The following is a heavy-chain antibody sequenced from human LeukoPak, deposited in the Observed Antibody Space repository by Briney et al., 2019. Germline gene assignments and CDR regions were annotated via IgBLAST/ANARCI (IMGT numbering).Heavy chain of an antibody. D-gene: IGHD3-10*01. CDR3: ARGPPGGQFDP. CDR1: GGSISSYY. Sequence: SETLSLTCTVSGGSISSYYWSWIRQPPGKGLEWIGYIYYSGSTNYNPSLKSRVTISVDTSNNQFSLKLSSVTAADTAVYYCARGPPGGQFDPWGQGTLVTVAS. CDR2: IYYSGST. J-gene: IGHJ5*02. V-gene: IGHV4-59*01.